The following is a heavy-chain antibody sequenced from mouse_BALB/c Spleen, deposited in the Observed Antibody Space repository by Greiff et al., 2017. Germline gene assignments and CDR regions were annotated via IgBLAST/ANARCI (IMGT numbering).Heavy chain of an antibody. CDR2: ILPGSGST. J-gene: IGHJ3*01. CDR3: ARGGISLKAWFAY. Sequence: VQLQQSGAELMKPGASVKISCKATGYTFSSYWIEWVKQRPGHGLEWIGEILPGSGSTNYNEKFKGKATFTADTSSNTAYMQLSSLTSEDSAVYYCARGGISLKAWFAYWGQGTLVTVSA. V-gene: IGHV1-9*01. CDR1: GYTFSSYW.